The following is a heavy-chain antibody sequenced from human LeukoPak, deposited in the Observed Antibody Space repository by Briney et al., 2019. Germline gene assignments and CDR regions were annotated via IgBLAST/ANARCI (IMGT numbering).Heavy chain of an antibody. CDR1: GFTFSSYA. D-gene: IGHD3-10*01. CDR3: VKGTYYYGSGSSFDI. Sequence: PGGSLRLSCAASGFTFSSYAMHWVRQAPGKGLEYVSVISSNGGSTYYADSVKGRFTISRDNSKNTLYLQVSSLRAEDTAVYYCVKGTYYYGSGSSFDIWGQGTMVTVSS. CDR2: ISSNGGST. J-gene: IGHJ3*02. V-gene: IGHV3-64D*06.